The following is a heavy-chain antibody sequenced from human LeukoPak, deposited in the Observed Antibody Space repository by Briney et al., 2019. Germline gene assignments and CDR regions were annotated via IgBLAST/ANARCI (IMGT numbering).Heavy chain of an antibody. J-gene: IGHJ4*02. Sequence: SETLSLTCTVSGGSISSSSYYWGWIRQPPGKGLEWIGEINHSGSTNYNPSLKSRVTISVDTSKNQFSLKLSSVTAADTAVYYCARGSRADFDYWGQGTLVTVSS. D-gene: IGHD6-13*01. CDR1: GGSISSSSYY. CDR2: INHSGST. CDR3: ARGSRADFDY. V-gene: IGHV4-39*07.